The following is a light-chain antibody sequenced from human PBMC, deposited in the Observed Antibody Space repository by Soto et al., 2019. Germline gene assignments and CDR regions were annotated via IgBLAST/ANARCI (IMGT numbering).Light chain of an antibody. V-gene: IGKV1-39*01. J-gene: IGKJ1*01. CDR1: LSISSS. CDR2: GAS. Sequence: DIQMTQSPSSLSASVGDRVTITCRASLSISSSLNWFQQKPGKAPKLLIYGASSLQSGVPPRFSGSGSGTDFTLTISSLQPEDFATYYCQQTYSTPWTFGQGTKVEIK. CDR3: QQTYSTPWT.